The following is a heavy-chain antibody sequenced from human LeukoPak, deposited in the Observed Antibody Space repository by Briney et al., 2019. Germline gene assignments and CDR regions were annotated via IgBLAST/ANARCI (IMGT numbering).Heavy chain of an antibody. Sequence: QPGRSLRLSCVVSGLTFSSYGMHWVRQAPGKGLEWVAVISYDGSNKYYADSVKGRFTISRDNSKNTLYLQMNSLRAEDTAVFYCAKDAPPCSGGSCYSGSSFYGMDVWGKGTTVTVSS. D-gene: IGHD2-15*01. J-gene: IGHJ6*04. CDR1: GLTFSSYG. CDR3: AKDAPPCSGGSCYSGSSFYGMDV. V-gene: IGHV3-30*18. CDR2: ISYDGSNK.